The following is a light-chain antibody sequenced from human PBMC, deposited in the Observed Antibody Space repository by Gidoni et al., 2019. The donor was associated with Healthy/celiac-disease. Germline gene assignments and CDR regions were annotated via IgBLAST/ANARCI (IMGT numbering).Light chain of an antibody. CDR1: SSDVGGYNY. Sequence: QSALTQPASVSGSPGQSITISCTGTSSDVGGYNYVSWYQPHPGKAPKLMIYDVSQRPSGVSNRFSGSKSGNTASLTISGLQAEDEADYYCSSYTSSSTQVFGTGTKVTVL. CDR3: SSYTSSSTQV. V-gene: IGLV2-14*03. CDR2: DVS. J-gene: IGLJ1*01.